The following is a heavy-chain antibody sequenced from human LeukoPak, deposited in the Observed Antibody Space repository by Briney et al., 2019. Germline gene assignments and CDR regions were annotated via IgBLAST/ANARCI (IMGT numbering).Heavy chain of an antibody. V-gene: IGHV4-39*01. CDR2: IYYSGST. Sequence: SETLSLTCTVSGGSISSSSYYWGWIRQPPGKGLEWIGSIYYSGSTYYNPSLKSRVTISVDTSKNQFSLKLRTVTAADTAVYYCGRGASGFWSGYYRDYYYYYYMDVWGKGTTVTVSS. D-gene: IGHD3-3*01. CDR3: GRGASGFWSGYYRDYYYYYYMDV. J-gene: IGHJ6*03. CDR1: GGSISSSSYY.